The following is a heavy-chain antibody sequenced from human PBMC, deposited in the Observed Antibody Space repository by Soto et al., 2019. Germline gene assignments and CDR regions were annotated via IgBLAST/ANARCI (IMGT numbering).Heavy chain of an antibody. Sequence: PGGSLRLSCAASGFTFSSYAMHWVRQAPGKGLEWVAVISYDGSNKYYADSVKGRFTISRDNSKNTLYLQMNSLGAEDTAVYYCVRGMFYSNYYGMDVWGQGTTVTVSS. J-gene: IGHJ6*02. D-gene: IGHD4-4*01. CDR2: ISYDGSNK. CDR3: VRGMFYSNYYGMDV. CDR1: GFTFSSYA. V-gene: IGHV3-30-3*01.